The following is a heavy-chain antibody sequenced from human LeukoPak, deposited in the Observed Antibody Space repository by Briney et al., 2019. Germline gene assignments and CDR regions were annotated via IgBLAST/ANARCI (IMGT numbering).Heavy chain of an antibody. CDR3: VHRPVYYGSGSYYFDY. D-gene: IGHD3-10*01. J-gene: IGHJ4*02. CDR1: GISLTTSGVG. Sequence: SGPTLVRPTQTLTLTCTLSGISLTTSGVGVGWIPQLPGKALEWLALIYWDDDRRYSPSLRSRLTITKDTSKNQVVLTMTNMDPVDTATYHCVHRPVYYGSGSYYFDYWGQGTLVTVSS. V-gene: IGHV2-5*02. CDR2: IYWDDDR.